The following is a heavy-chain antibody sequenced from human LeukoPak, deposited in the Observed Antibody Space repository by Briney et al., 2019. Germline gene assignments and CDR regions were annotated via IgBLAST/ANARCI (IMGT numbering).Heavy chain of an antibody. CDR2: IYRSDTT. V-gene: IGHV4-59*01. CDR3: ARDQTRNSRIDVLDI. CDR1: GGSISDYI. Sequence: PSETLSLTCTASGGSISDYIWSWIRQPAGTGPAWIGYIYRSDTTKYNPSLKSRVTISVDTSKNQFSLKVISVTAADTAVYYCARDQTRNSRIDVLDIWGQGSMVTVSS. J-gene: IGHJ3*02. D-gene: IGHD1-14*01.